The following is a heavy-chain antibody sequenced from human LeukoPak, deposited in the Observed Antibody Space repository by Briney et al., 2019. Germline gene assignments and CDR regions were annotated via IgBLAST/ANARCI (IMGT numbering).Heavy chain of an antibody. V-gene: IGHV3-53*01. Sequence: GGSLRLSCAASGFTVSSNYMSWVRQAPGKGLEWVSVIYSGGSTYYADSVKGRFTISRDNSKNTLYLQMNSLRAEDTAVYYCARDPPLYCTNGVCWDYGVDVWGQGTTVTVSS. J-gene: IGHJ6*02. CDR1: GFTVSSNY. CDR3: ARDPPLYCTNGVCWDYGVDV. D-gene: IGHD2-8*01. CDR2: IYSGGST.